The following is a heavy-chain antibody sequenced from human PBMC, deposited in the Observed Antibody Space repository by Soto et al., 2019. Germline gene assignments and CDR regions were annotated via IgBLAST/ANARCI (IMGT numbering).Heavy chain of an antibody. J-gene: IGHJ6*02. CDR2: IIPIFGTA. Sequence: QVQLVQSGAEVKKPGSSVKVSCKASGGTFSSYAISWVRQAPGQGLEWMGGIIPIFGTANYAQKFQGRVTITADESTSTAYMELSSLRSEDAAVYYCARPGGGYCSGGSCYPPAYYYGMDVWGQGTTVTVSS. CDR3: ARPGGGYCSGGSCYPPAYYYGMDV. CDR1: GGTFSSYA. V-gene: IGHV1-69*01. D-gene: IGHD2-15*01.